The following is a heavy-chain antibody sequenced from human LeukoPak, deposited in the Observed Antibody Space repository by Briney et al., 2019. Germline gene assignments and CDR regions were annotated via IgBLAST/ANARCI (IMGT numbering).Heavy chain of an antibody. CDR1: GFTFSSYW. CDR3: ASTTISPVGGMDV. CDR2: IKQDGSEK. V-gene: IGHV3-7*05. Sequence: PGGSLRLSCAASGFTFSSYWMSWVRQAPGKGLEWVANIKQDGSEKYYVDPVKGRFTISRDSAKNSLYLQVNSLRAEDTAVYYCASTTISPVGGMDVWGQGTTVTVSS. J-gene: IGHJ6*02. D-gene: IGHD2/OR15-2a*01.